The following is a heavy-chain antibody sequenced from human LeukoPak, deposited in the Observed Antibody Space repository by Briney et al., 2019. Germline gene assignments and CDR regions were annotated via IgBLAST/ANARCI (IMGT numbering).Heavy chain of an antibody. CDR2: ISYDGSNK. D-gene: IGHD3-22*01. CDR3: ARDGNYYDSSGYPSR. CDR1: GFTFSSYA. V-gene: IGHV3-30-3*01. J-gene: IGHJ4*02. Sequence: GGSLRLSCAASGFTFSSYAMHWDRQAPGKGLEWVAVISYDGSNKYYADSVKGRFTISRDNSKNTLYLQMNSLRAEDTAVYYCARDGNYYDSSGYPSRWGQGTLVTVSS.